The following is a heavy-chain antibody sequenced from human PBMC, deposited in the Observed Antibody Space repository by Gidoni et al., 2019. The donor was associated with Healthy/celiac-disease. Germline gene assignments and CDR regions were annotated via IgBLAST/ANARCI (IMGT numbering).Heavy chain of an antibody. CDR2: IYYSGST. V-gene: IGHV4-39*01. CDR3: ARTGSGQQLLWFDP. J-gene: IGHJ5*02. CDR1: GGSISSSSYY. D-gene: IGHD6-13*01. Sequence: QLQLQESGPGLVTPSETLSLTCTVSGGSISSSSYYWGWIRQPPGTGLEWIGSIYYSGSTYYNPSLKSRVTISVDTSKNQFSLKLSSVTAADTAVYYCARTGSGQQLLWFDPWGQGTLVTVSS.